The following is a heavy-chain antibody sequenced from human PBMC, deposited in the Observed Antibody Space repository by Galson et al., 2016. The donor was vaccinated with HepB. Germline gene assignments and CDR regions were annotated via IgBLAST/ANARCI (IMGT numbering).Heavy chain of an antibody. J-gene: IGHJ4*02. CDR3: ARLVSGWYPNFDY. CDR1: GGSISSSNW. V-gene: IGHV4-4*02. CDR2: IYHNGST. Sequence: ETLSLTCAVSGGSISSSNWWSWVRQPPGKGLEWIGEIYHNGSTNYNPSPKSRVTISVDKSKNQFSLRLSSVPAADTAVYYCARLVSGWYPNFDYWGQGTLVTVSS. D-gene: IGHD6-19*01.